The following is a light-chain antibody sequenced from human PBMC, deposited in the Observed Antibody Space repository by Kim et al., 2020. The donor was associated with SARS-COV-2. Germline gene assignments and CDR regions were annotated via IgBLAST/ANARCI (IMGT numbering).Light chain of an antibody. CDR1: NIGSKS. J-gene: IGLJ2*01. Sequence: VSVAPGKTARITSGGNNIGSKSVHWYQQKPGQAPVLVIYYDSDRPSGIPERFSGSNSGNTATLTISRVEAGDEADYYCQVWDSAVVFGGGTQLTVL. CDR3: QVWDSAVV. V-gene: IGLV3-21*04. CDR2: YDS.